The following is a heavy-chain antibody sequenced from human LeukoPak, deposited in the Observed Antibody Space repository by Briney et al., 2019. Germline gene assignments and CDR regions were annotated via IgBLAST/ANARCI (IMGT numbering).Heavy chain of an antibody. CDR1: GGSFSGYY. CDR2: IYHSGST. CDR3: ARRVIGRTQNWFDP. D-gene: IGHD1-26*01. Sequence: SETLSLTCAVYGGSFSGYYWGWIRQPPGKGLEWIGSIYHSGSTYYNPSLKSRVTISVDTSKNQFSLKLSSVTAADTAVYYCARRVIGRTQNWFDPWGQGTLVTVSS. V-gene: IGHV4-38-2*01. J-gene: IGHJ5*02.